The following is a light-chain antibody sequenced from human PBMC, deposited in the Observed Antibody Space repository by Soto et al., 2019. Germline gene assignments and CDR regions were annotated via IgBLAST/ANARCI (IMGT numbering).Light chain of an antibody. CDR2: GAS. CDR1: QDISNY. CDR3: QQYNSYPIT. Sequence: DIQMTQSPSSLSASVGDSVTITCRASQDISNYVAWFQQKPGTAPKSLMSGASTLQSGVPSRFSGSGSGTDFTLTISSLQPEDSATYYCQQYNSYPITFGQGTRLEIK. J-gene: IGKJ5*01. V-gene: IGKV1-16*01.